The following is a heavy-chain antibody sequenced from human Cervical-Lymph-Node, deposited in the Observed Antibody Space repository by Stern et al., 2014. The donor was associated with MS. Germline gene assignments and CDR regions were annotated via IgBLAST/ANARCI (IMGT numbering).Heavy chain of an antibody. CDR1: GYSFSTYA. Sequence: QVQLVQSGAEVKKPGASVKLSCKASGYSFSTYAMHWVRQAPGQRLEWMGWINGGNGKTKCSQKFQGGVTLTRDTSASTVYMELNSLTSEDTAVYYCARGRGYYFDYWGQGTLVTVSS. J-gene: IGHJ4*02. V-gene: IGHV1-3*01. CDR3: ARGRGYYFDY. CDR2: INGGNGKT.